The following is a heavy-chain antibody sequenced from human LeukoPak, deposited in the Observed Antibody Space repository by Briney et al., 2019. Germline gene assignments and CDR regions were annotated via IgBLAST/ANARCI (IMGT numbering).Heavy chain of an antibody. J-gene: IGHJ4*02. Sequence: ASVKVSCKASGGTFSSYAWVRQAPGQGLEWMGRIIPMFGTAKYAQKFQGRVTITADESTSTAYMELSSLRSEDTAVYYCAKRGEVSTYYYFESWGQGALVTVSS. V-gene: IGHV1-69*13. D-gene: IGHD2/OR15-2a*01. CDR3: AKRGEVSTYYYFES. CDR1: GGTFSSYA. CDR2: IIPMFGTA.